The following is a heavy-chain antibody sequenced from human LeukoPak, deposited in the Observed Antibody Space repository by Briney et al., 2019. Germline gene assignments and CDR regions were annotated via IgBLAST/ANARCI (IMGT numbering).Heavy chain of an antibody. CDR3: ARWRNFLLAVDM. V-gene: IGHV4-59*01. CDR1: GGSISSYY. CDR2: IYYSGST. J-gene: IGHJ3*02. Sequence: SQTLSLTCTVSGGSISSYYWSWIWQPPGKGLEWIGVIYYSGSTNYNPSLKSRVTISVDTSKNQFSLKLSSVTAGDTAVYYCARWRNFLLAVDMGGHGTMVTV. D-gene: IGHD3-3*01.